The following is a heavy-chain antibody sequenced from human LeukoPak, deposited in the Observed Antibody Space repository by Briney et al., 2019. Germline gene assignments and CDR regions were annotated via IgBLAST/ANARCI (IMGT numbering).Heavy chain of an antibody. CDR1: GGSISRYY. D-gene: IGHD6-6*01. J-gene: IGHJ6*03. V-gene: IGHV4-4*09. CDR3: ARRGSIAARSYYYYYMDV. CDR2: IYTSVSS. Sequence: SETLSLTCTVSGGSISRYYWSWIRQPPGTGLEWIGDIYTSVSSNYNPSLKSRVTISLDTSKNQFSLKLSSVTAADTAVYYCARRGSIAARSYYYYYMDVWCKGTTVTVSS.